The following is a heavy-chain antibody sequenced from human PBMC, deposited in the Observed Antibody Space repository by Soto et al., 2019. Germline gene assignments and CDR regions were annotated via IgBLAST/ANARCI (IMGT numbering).Heavy chain of an antibody. D-gene: IGHD6-13*01. CDR3: ARVRGTAGKRYFDY. V-gene: IGHV4-59*01. Sequence: PSETLSLTCTVSGGSMIAYYWNWMRQPPGKGLQWIGYTYYSGSTTYNPSLKSRVTISVDSSKNQFSLKLDSVTPADTAVYYCARVRGTAGKRYFDYWGPGTMVTAYS. CDR2: TYYSGST. J-gene: IGHJ4*02. CDR1: GGSMIAYY.